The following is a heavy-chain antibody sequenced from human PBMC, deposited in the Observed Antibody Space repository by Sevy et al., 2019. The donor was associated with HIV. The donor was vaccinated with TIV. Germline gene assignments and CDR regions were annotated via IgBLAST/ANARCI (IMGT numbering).Heavy chain of an antibody. CDR2: IRYSGET. J-gene: IGHJ4*02. CDR3: AGPILTYNSGWSYYDY. CDR1: GASISSSGYY. Sequence: SETLSLTCTVSGASISSSGYYWGLIRQPPGKGLEWIASIRYSGETFYNPSLKSRVTISADTSKNQFSLQLSSVTAADTAIYFCAGPILTYNSGWSYYDYWGLGTVVTVSS. D-gene: IGHD6-19*01. V-gene: IGHV4-39*01.